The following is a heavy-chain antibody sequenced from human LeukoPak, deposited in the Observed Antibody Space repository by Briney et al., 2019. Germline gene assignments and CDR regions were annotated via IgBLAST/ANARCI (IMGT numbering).Heavy chain of an antibody. CDR2: ISTYTGNT. V-gene: IGHV1-18*01. J-gene: IGHJ3*02. CDR3: ARAKRNGFDI. CDR1: GYTFTSYG. Sequence: GASVKVSCKTSGYTFTSYGISWVRQAPGQGLEWMGWISTYTGNTNYAQKLQGRVTMTTDTSTSTAYMELRSLISDDTAVYYCARAKRNGFDIWGQGTMVTVSS.